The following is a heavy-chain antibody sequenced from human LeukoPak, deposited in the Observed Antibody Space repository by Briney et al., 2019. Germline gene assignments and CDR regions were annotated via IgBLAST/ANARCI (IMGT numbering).Heavy chain of an antibody. J-gene: IGHJ4*02. V-gene: IGHV3-23*01. CDR2: ISGSADRT. D-gene: IGHD3-10*01. Sequence: GGSLRLSCAASGFTFSSYAMSWVRQAPGKGLDWVSAISGSADRTYYADSVKGRFTISRDNSKNTLYLQMNSLRPEDTAIYYCAKESPYGSGSRNYYFHYWGQGTLVTVSS. CDR3: AKESPYGSGSRNYYFHY. CDR1: GFTFSSYA.